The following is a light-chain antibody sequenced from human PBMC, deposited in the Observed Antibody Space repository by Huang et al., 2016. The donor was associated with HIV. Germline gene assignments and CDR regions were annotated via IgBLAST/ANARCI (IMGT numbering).Light chain of an antibody. CDR2: GAS. J-gene: IGKJ4*01. V-gene: IGKV3-15*01. CDR1: QSVSSN. CDR3: QQYNNWPPLT. Sequence: EIVMTQSPATLSVSPGERATLACRASQSVSSNLAWYQQKPGQAPRLRIYGASTRATGIPARFSGSGSGTESTLTISSLQSEDFAVYYCQQYNNWPPLTFGGGTKVEIK.